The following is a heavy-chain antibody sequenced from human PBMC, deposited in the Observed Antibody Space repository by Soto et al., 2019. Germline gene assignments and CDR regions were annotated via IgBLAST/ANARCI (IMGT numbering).Heavy chain of an antibody. CDR1: GFTFNDYN. CDR2: IRYGNNPTI. J-gene: IGHJ4*02. CDR3: ARDHNWAFDY. V-gene: IGHV3-48*02. D-gene: IGHD3-16*01. Sequence: GGSLRLSCAVSGFTFNDYNVNWVRQAPGKGLEWVSYIRYGNNPTIYYADSVKGRFTISRDTAKNSLFLQMDSLRDEDTAVYYCARDHNWAFDYWGPGTPVTVSS.